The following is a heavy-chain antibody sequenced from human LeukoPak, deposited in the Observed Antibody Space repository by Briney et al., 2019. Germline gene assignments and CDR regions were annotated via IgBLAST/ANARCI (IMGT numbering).Heavy chain of an antibody. D-gene: IGHD2-2*01. V-gene: IGHV3-23*01. CDR2: ISGSGGST. J-gene: IGHJ3*02. CDR3: APDRLLGIVVVPAANDAFDI. CDR1: GFTFCSYG. Sequence: GGSLRLSCAASGFTFCSYGMSWVRQAPGKGLEWFTAISGSGGSTYYADSVKARFTISRDYSKNTLYLQMYTLRAEDTAVYYCAPDRLLGIVVVPAANDAFDIWGQGTMVTVSS.